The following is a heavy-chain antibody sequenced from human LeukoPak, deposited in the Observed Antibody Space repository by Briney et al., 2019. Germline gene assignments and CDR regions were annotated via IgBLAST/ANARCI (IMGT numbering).Heavy chain of an antibody. CDR1: GFNFSSYW. CDR2: IKQDGSDK. D-gene: IGHD3-22*01. V-gene: IGHV3-7*01. Sequence: GGSLRLSCAASGFNFSSYWMSWVRQDPGKRLEWVANIKQDGSDKYYVDSVKGRFTISRDNAKNSLYLQMNSLRAEDTAVYYCARVSFYDSSGYSYSGIFDYWGQGTLVTVSS. J-gene: IGHJ4*02. CDR3: ARVSFYDSSGYSYSGIFDY.